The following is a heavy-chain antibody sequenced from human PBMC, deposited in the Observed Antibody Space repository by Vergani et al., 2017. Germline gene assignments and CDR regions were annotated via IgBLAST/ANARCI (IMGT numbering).Heavy chain of an antibody. J-gene: IGHJ4*02. Sequence: QVQLVQSGAEVKKPGASVKVSCKASGYTFTGYYMHWVRQAPGQGLEWMGWINPNSGGTNYAQKFQGWVTMTRDTSISTAYMELSSLGSEDTAVYYCARDRISYSSSHDYWGQGTLVTVSS. V-gene: IGHV1-2*04. D-gene: IGHD6-13*01. CDR2: INPNSGGT. CDR3: ARDRISYSSSHDY. CDR1: GYTFTGYY.